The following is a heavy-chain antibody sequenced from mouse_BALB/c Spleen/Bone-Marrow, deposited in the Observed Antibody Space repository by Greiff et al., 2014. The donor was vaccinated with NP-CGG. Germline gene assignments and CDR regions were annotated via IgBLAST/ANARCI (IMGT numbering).Heavy chain of an antibody. J-gene: IGHJ1*01. D-gene: IGHD6-5*01. Sequence: VMLVESGPGLVAPSQSLSITCTVSGFSFTSYGVHWVRQPPGKGLEWLGVICAGGSTNYNSALMSRLSISKDNSKSQVFLKMNSLQTDDTAMYDCARAYLWYFDVWGAGTTVTVSS. V-gene: IGHV2-9*02. CDR1: GFSFTSYG. CDR3: ARAYLWYFDV. CDR2: ICAGGST.